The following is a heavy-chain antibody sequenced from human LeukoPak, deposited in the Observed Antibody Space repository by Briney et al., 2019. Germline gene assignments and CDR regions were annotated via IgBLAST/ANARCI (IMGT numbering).Heavy chain of an antibody. V-gene: IGHV4-39*01. Sequence: PSETLSLTCTVSGGSISSRPYDWGWIRQPPGKGLEYIGSLSYSGSTYYNPSLRSRVTISVGTSKNQFSLQLSSVTAAETAVYYCARHISQGDCTKRGFDYWSQGTLVTVSS. CDR3: ARHISQGDCTKRGFDY. D-gene: IGHD2-21*01. CDR2: LSYSGST. CDR1: GGSISSRPYD. J-gene: IGHJ4*02.